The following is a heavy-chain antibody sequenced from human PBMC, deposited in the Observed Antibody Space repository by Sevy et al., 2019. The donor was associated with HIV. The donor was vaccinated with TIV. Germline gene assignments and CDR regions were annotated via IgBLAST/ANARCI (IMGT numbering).Heavy chain of an antibody. J-gene: IGHJ4*02. Sequence: GGSLRLSCAASGFIFNSYVMNWVRQAPGKGLEWVSAISASGGSIYYTDSVKGRFTISRDNSKNTLYLQMNSLRAEDTAVYYCEGITTAARDYWGQGTLVTVSS. V-gene: IGHV3-23*01. CDR2: ISASGGSI. CDR1: GFIFNSYV. CDR3: EGITTAARDY. D-gene: IGHD6-13*01.